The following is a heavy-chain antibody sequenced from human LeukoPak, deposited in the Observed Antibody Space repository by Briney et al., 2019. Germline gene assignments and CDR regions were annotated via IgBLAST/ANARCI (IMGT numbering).Heavy chain of an antibody. D-gene: IGHD3-10*01. V-gene: IGHV4-4*07. J-gene: IGHJ5*02. CDR2: IYTSGST. Sequence: SETLSLTCTVSGGSISSYYWSWIRQPAGKGLEWIGRIYTSGSTNYNPSLKSRVTMSVDTSKNQFSLKLSSVTAADTAVYYCASSYYYGSGSYFSEDVVYNWFDPWGQGTLVTVSS. CDR3: ASSYYYGSGSYFSEDVVYNWFDP. CDR1: GGSISSYY.